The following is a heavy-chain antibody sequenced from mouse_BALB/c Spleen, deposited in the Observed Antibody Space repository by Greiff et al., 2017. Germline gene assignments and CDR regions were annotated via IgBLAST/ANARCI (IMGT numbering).Heavy chain of an antibody. J-gene: IGHJ2*01. D-gene: IGHD1-1*01. CDR2: ISSGSSTI. Sequence: EVKLMESGGGLVQPGGSGKLSCAASGFTFSGFGMHWVRQTPEKGLEWVAYISSGSSTIYYAATVKGRFPISGDNPKNTLFLQMTSLRSEDTAMYYCARSDYYGSSPDFDYWGQGTTLTVSS. V-gene: IGHV5-17*02. CDR3: ARSDYYGSSPDFDY. CDR1: GFTFSGFG.